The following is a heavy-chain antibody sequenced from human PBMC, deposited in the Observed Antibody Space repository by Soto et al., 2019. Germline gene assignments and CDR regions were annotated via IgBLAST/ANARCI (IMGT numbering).Heavy chain of an antibody. CDR1: GGSITTYQ. CDR2: SYYSGST. Sequence: SETLSLTCTVSGGSITTYQWSWIRQPPGKGLEWIGYSYYSGSTNYNPSLKSRVTISVDTSKNQFSLKLSSVTAADTAVYYCARRYGASFDYWGQGTLVTVSS. J-gene: IGHJ4*02. D-gene: IGHD4-17*01. V-gene: IGHV4-59*13. CDR3: ARRYGASFDY.